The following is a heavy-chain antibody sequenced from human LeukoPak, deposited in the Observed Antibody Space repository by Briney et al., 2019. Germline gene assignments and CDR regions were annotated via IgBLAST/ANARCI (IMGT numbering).Heavy chain of an antibody. V-gene: IGHV7-4-1*02. D-gene: IGHD2-2*01. CDR3: ARGRCSSTSCLRPNWFDP. Sequence: ASVKVSCKASGYTFTSYAMNWVRQAAGQGLEWMGWINTNTGNPTYAQGFTGRFVFSLDTSVSTAYLQISSLKAEDTAVYYCARGRCSSTSCLRPNWFDPWGQGTLVTVSS. CDR2: INTNTGNP. CDR1: GYTFTSYA. J-gene: IGHJ5*02.